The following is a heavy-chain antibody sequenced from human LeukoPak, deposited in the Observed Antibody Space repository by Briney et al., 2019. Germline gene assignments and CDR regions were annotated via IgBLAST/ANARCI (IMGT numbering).Heavy chain of an antibody. CDR3: AKDGAPHYYDSSGYDN. Sequence: GESLRLSCAASGFTFSSYAMSWVRQAPGKGLEWVSAISGSGGSSYYADSVKGRVTISRDNSKNTLYLQMNSLRAEDTAVYYCAKDGAPHYYDSSGYDNWGQGTLVTVSS. J-gene: IGHJ4*02. V-gene: IGHV3-23*01. CDR1: GFTFSSYA. CDR2: ISGSGGSS. D-gene: IGHD3-22*01.